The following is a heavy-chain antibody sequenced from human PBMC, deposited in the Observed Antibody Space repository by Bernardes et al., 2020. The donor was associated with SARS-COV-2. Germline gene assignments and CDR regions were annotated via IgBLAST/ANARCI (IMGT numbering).Heavy chain of an antibody. Sequence: GGSLRLSCAASGFTFSSYAMHWVRQAPGKGLEWMGGFDPEDGSEKYYVDSVKGRFTISRDNAKNSLYLQMNSLRAEDTAVYYCARDITVAGTEGVDYYYYGMDVWGQGTTVTVSS. CDR2: FDPEDGSEK. CDR1: GFTFSSYA. CDR3: ARDITVAGTEGVDYYYYGMDV. V-gene: IGHV3-7*01. D-gene: IGHD6-19*01. J-gene: IGHJ6*02.